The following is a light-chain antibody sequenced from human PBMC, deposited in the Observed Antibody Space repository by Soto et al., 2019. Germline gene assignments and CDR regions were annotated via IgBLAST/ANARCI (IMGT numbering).Light chain of an antibody. V-gene: IGKV4-1*01. CDR3: QQYYSTLTWT. Sequence: DTVMTQSPDSLAVSLGERATINCKSSQTVLDSSNNKDYLTWYQQKPGQPPKLLIYWASTREFGVPDRFSASGSGTDFTLTISSLQAEDVAVYYCQQYYSTLTWTFGQGTKVDI. J-gene: IGKJ1*01. CDR1: QTVLDSSNNKDY. CDR2: WAS.